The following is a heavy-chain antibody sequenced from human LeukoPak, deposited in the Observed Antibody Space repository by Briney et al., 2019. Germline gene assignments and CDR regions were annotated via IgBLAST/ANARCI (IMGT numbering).Heavy chain of an antibody. V-gene: IGHV3-23*01. D-gene: IGHD6-13*01. CDR3: AKAFRAYDSSISYSAFDI. CDR2: ISGSGAST. CDR1: GFTFSSYA. Sequence: LSGGSLRLSCVASGFTFSSYALNWVRQTPGKGLEWVSTISGSGASTYYADAVRGRFTISRDNSRNTLQLQMNSLRAEDTAVYYCAKAFRAYDSSISYSAFDIWGQGTLVTVSS. J-gene: IGHJ3*02.